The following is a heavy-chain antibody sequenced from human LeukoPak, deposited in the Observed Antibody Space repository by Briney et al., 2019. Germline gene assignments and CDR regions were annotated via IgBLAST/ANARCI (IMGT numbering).Heavy chain of an antibody. Sequence: GESLKISCKGSGYNFPNYWIGWVRQMPGKGLEWMGIIFPGDSDTRYSPSFQGQVTISADKSISTAYLQWSSLKAPDTAMYYCARLEWLFHHNWFDPWGQGTLVTVSS. CDR3: ARLEWLFHHNWFDP. J-gene: IGHJ5*02. CDR2: IFPGDSDT. D-gene: IGHD3-3*01. V-gene: IGHV5-51*01. CDR1: GYNFPNYW.